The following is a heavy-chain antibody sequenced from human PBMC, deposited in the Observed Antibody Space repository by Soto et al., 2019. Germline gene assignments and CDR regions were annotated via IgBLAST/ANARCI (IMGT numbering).Heavy chain of an antibody. D-gene: IGHD5-12*01. Sequence: GESPEISCKGSGYIFTSYWIGWVRQMPWKGLERLGIVSPDDSDTRYSPSFQGQVTISADNSSHTASLELSNVKPSYTAMYYCGRHNGHTAYDCSDYWAQGTMVTVSS. J-gene: IGHJ4*02. CDR2: VSPDDSDT. CDR3: GRHNGHTAYDCSDY. CDR1: GYIFTSYW. V-gene: IGHV5-51*01.